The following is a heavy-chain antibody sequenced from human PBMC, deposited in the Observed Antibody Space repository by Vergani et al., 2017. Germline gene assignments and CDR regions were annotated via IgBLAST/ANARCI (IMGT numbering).Heavy chain of an antibody. V-gene: IGHV1-69-2*01. CDR1: GYTFTDHY. CDR2: VDPEDGET. J-gene: IGHJ6*02. CDR3: ATPQTETTGGMEV. D-gene: IGHD4-17*01. Sequence: EVQLVQSGAEVKKPGATMKISCKVSGYTFTDHYMHWVKQAPGKGLEWMGLVDPEDGETIYAEKFKGRVTIAADTSTDTAHLELSSLRSEDTAVYYCATPQTETTGGMEVGGQGTTVIVSS.